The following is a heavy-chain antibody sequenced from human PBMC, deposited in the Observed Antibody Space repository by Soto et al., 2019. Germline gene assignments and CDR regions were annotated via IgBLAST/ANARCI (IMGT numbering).Heavy chain of an antibody. D-gene: IGHD4-17*01. CDR1: GFTFSSYA. Sequence: PGGSLRLSCAASGFTFSSYAMSWVRQAPGKGLEWVSAISGSGGSTYYADSVKGRFTISRDNSKNTLYLQMNSLRAEDTAVYYCAKDTSRYGDYSIDYWGQGTLVTVSS. J-gene: IGHJ4*02. V-gene: IGHV3-23*01. CDR2: ISGSGGST. CDR3: AKDTSRYGDYSIDY.